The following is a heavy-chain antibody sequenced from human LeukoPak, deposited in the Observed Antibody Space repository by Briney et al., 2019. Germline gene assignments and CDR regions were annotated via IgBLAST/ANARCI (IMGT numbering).Heavy chain of an antibody. CDR3: ARGVRFEKPRTFDI. V-gene: IGHV4-30-4*01. J-gene: IGHJ3*02. CDR2: IHYSGST. D-gene: IGHD3-10*01. CDR1: GDSISSGDYY. Sequence: PSQTLSLTCTVSGDSISSGDYYWSWIRQPPGKGLEWIGYIHYSGSTFHNPSLKSQISISVDTSRNQYSLKLSSVTAADTAAYFCARGVRFEKPRTFDIWGQGTMVTVSS.